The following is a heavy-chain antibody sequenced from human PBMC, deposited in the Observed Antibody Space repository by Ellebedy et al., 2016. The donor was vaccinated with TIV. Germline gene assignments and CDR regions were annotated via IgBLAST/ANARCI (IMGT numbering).Heavy chain of an antibody. J-gene: IGHJ6*02. CDR1: GDSIRNDH. Sequence: MPSETLSLSCTVSGDSIRNDHWGWIRQPPGQGLEWIGDIHHSGNSLIHPSLKSRVTLSLDTSKSQFSLNLRSVTAADTATYYCARDLGRYGMDVWGQGTTVTVSS. V-gene: IGHV4-59*01. CDR2: IHHSGNS. CDR3: ARDLGRYGMDV.